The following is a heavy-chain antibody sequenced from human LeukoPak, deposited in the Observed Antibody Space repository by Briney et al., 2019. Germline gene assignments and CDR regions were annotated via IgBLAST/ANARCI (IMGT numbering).Heavy chain of an antibody. V-gene: IGHV4-34*09. CDR3: ARGYQLPPDY. Sequence: PSETLSLTCAVYGGSFSGYYWSWIRQPPGKGLEWIGEINHSGSTYYNPSLKSRVTISVDTSKNQFSLKLSSVTAADTAVYYCARGYQLPPDYWGQGTLVTVSS. CDR2: INHSGST. D-gene: IGHD2-2*01. J-gene: IGHJ4*02. CDR1: GGSFSGYY.